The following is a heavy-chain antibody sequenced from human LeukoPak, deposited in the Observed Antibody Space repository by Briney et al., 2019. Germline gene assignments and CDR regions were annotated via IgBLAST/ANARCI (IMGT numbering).Heavy chain of an antibody. CDR1: GFTFRNYA. Sequence: GGSLRLSCAASGFTFRNYAMSWVRQAPGKGLEWVAHISGSGGTTSYADSVKGRFTISSDTSTNTLFLQMDSLRADDTAVFYCAKDLDSGYGIQFDCWGQGTLVTVSS. D-gene: IGHD5-12*01. V-gene: IGHV3-23*01. CDR3: AKDLDSGYGIQFDC. J-gene: IGHJ4*02. CDR2: ISGSGGTT.